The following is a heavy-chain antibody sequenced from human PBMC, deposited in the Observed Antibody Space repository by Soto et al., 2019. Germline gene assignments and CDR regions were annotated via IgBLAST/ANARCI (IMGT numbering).Heavy chain of an antibody. Sequence: GGFLRLSCAASGFTFSSYGMHWVRQAPGKGLEWVAVISYDGSNKYYADSVKGRFTISRDNSKDTLYLQMNSLRAEDTAVYYCAKDLAVGSYYDSSGFDYWGQGTLVTVSS. J-gene: IGHJ4*02. V-gene: IGHV3-30*18. D-gene: IGHD3-22*01. CDR3: AKDLAVGSYYDSSGFDY. CDR1: GFTFSSYG. CDR2: ISYDGSNK.